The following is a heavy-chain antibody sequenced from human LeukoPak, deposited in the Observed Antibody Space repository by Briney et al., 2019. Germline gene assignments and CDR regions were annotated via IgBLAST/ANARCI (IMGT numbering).Heavy chain of an antibody. Sequence: GGSLRLSCAASGFTFSSYGMHWVRQAPGKGLEWVAVISYDGSNKYYADSVKGRFTISRDNSKNTLCLQMNGLRAEDTAVYYCAKVPTLEPFDYWGQGTLVTVSS. J-gene: IGHJ4*02. V-gene: IGHV3-30*18. CDR3: AKVPTLEPFDY. D-gene: IGHD1-14*01. CDR2: ISYDGSNK. CDR1: GFTFSSYG.